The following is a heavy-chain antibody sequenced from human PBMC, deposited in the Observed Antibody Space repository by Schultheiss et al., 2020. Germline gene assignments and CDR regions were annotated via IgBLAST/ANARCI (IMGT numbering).Heavy chain of an antibody. J-gene: IGHJ4*02. CDR2: IYTSGST. CDR3: ARDIAVAGTSDY. V-gene: IGHV4-39*07. D-gene: IGHD6-19*01. Sequence: SETLSLTCTVSGGSISSSSYYWSWIRQPPGKGLEWIGRIYTSGSTYYNPSLKSRVTISVDTSKNQFSLKLNSVTAADTAVYYCARDIAVAGTSDYWGQGTLVTVSS. CDR1: GGSISSSSYY.